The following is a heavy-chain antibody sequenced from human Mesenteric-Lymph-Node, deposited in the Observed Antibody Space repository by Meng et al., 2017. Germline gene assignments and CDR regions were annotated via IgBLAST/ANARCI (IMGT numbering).Heavy chain of an antibody. CDR3: AGDGHY. Sequence: GESLKISCAASGFTFSNYDMHWVRQAPGKGLEWVAVISYDGSNKYYADSVKGRFTISRDNSKNTLYLQMNSLRAEDTAVYYCAGDGHYWGQGTLVTVSS. V-gene: IGHV3-30*01. CDR1: GFTFSNYD. J-gene: IGHJ4*02. CDR2: ISYDGSNK.